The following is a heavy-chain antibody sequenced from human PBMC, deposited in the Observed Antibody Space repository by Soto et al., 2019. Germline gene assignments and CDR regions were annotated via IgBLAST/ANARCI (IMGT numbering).Heavy chain of an antibody. CDR1: GFTFSTYT. J-gene: IGHJ4*02. CDR3: ARDVNWAFDS. V-gene: IGHV3-48*01. D-gene: IGHD7-27*01. CDR2: IAHRSNFV. Sequence: EVHLVESGGGLVQPGGSLRLSCAASGFTFSTYTMNWVRQAPGKGLEWISYIAHRSNFVDYAESVKGRFTISRDSAKNSLYLQMNSLRAEDTDAYFCARDVNWAFDSWGQGILVTVSA.